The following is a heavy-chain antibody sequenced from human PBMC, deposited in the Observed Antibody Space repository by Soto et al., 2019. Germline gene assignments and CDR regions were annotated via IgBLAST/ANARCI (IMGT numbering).Heavy chain of an antibody. CDR1: GGTFGSYA. CDR2: IIPMYDTI. Sequence: QVQLVQSGAEVKKPESSVKVSCKASGGTFGSYAINWVRQAPGQGLEWMGGIIPMYDTIDYAQKFQVRVTITADESTSTAYMELSSLRSEGRAVYYCARDRRDVYNPVDYWGQGTLVPVSS. D-gene: IGHD1-20*01. J-gene: IGHJ4*02. V-gene: IGHV1-69*01. CDR3: ARDRRDVYNPVDY.